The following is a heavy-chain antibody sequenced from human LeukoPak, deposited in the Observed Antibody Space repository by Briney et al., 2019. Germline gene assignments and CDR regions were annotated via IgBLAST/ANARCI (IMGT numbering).Heavy chain of an antibody. V-gene: IGHV3-23*01. CDR3: VRSLDY. CDR2: IAGSDGFT. CDR1: GFPFSSYA. J-gene: IGHJ4*02. Sequence: GGSLRLSCAASGFPFSSYAMNWVRQAPGKGLEWVSVIAGSDGFTQYADSMKGRFTISRDNSKNTVYLQMNRLRVEDTALYYCVRSLDYWGQGTLVTVSS.